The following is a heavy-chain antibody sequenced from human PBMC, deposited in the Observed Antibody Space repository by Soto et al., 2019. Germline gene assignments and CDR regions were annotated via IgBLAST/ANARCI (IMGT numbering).Heavy chain of an antibody. CDR3: ARAEGGYSGYDLGTIYYYYGMDV. J-gene: IGHJ6*02. Sequence: SETLSLTCTVSGGSISSYYWSWIRQPPGKGLEWFGYIYYSGSTNYNPSLKSRVTISVDTSKNQFSLKLSSVTAADTAVYYCARAEGGYSGYDLGTIYYYYGMDVWGQGTTVTVSS. CDR2: IYYSGST. D-gene: IGHD5-12*01. V-gene: IGHV4-59*01. CDR1: GGSISSYY.